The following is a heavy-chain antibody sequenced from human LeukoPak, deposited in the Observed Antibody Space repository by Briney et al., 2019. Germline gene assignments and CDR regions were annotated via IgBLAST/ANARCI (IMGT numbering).Heavy chain of an antibody. D-gene: IGHD5-24*01. V-gene: IGHV4-34*01. CDR1: GGSLSGYY. CDR2: INHSGST. CDR3: ARGGNYYFDY. J-gene: IGHJ4*02. Sequence: SETLSLTCAVYGGSLSGYYWSWLRQAPGKGLEWIGEINHSGSTNYSPSLKSRVAISIDTSMNQFSLNLSAETAADTAVCYCARGGNYYFDYWGQGTLVTVSS.